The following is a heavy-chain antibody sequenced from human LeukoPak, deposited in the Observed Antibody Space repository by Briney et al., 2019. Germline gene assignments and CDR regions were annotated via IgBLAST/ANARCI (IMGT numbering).Heavy chain of an antibody. CDR2: ISAYNGNT. J-gene: IGHJ5*02. D-gene: IGHD3-22*01. Sequence: GASVKVSCMASGYTFTSYGISWVRQAPGQGLEWMGWISAYNGNTNYAQKLQGRVTMTTDTSTSTAYMELRSLRSDDTAVYYCARDLIAGLAVWFDPWGQGTLVTVSS. CDR1: GYTFTSYG. CDR3: ARDLIAGLAVWFDP. V-gene: IGHV1-18*01.